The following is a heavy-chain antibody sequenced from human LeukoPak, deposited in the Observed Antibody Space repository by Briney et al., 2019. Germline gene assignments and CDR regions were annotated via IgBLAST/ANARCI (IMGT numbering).Heavy chain of an antibody. CDR2: TKQDGSEK. Sequence: GGSLRLSCVASGFTFRSYWMNWVRQAPGKGLEWVANTKQDGSEKYYVDSVKGRFTISRDNAKSSLYLRMNSLRAEDTAVYYCARGGTYYYHYFDYWGQGTLVTVSS. CDR3: ARGGTYYYHYFDY. CDR1: GFTFRSYW. J-gene: IGHJ4*02. D-gene: IGHD1-26*01. V-gene: IGHV3-7*05.